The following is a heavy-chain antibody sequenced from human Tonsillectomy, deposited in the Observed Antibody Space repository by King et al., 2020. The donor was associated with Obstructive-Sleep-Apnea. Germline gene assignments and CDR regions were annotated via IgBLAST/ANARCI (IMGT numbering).Heavy chain of an antibody. CDR2: IYNSETT. CDR1: GGSISSYY. V-gene: IGHV4-59*08. D-gene: IGHD3-9*01. Sequence: QLQESGPGLVKPSETLSLTCTVSGGSISSYYWSWIRQPPGKGLEWIGYIYNSETTKYNPSLKSRVTISVDTSKNQFSLKLSSVTAADTAVYYCARHSRPTGIAGYWGPGTLVTVSS. J-gene: IGHJ4*02. CDR3: ARHSRPTGIAGY.